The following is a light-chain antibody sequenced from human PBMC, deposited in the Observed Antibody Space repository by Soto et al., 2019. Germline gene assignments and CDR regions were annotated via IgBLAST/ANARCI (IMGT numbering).Light chain of an antibody. J-gene: IGKJ1*01. V-gene: IGKV1-5*03. CDR2: QAS. CDR3: QQYNSYSRSWT. Sequence: DIQMTQSPSTLSASVGDRVTITCRASQSISSWLAWYQQKPGKAPKLLIYQASTLESGVPSRFRGGRSGTEFTLAISSLQPDDFATYYSQQYNSYSRSWTFGQGTKVEIK. CDR1: QSISSW.